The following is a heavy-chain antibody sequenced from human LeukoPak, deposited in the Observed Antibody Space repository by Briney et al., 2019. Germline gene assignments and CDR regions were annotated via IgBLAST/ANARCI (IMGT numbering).Heavy chain of an antibody. CDR1: GFTLSKHP. Sequence: GGSLRLSCAASGFTLSKHPMYWVRRAPGKGLEWVSSLSDTGDGRHYADSVKGRFTISRDSARSALYLQMNSLRAEDTAVYYCAKGDCASGSCYFDDWGQGSQVTVSS. V-gene: IGHV3-23*01. CDR2: LSDTGDGR. J-gene: IGHJ4*02. D-gene: IGHD2-8*01. CDR3: AKGDCASGSCYFDD.